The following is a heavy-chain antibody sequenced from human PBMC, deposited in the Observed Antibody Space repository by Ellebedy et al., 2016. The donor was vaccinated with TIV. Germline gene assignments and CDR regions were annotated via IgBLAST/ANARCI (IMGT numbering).Heavy chain of an antibody. CDR3: ARTYYYDSSGYPLFDY. CDR1: GGSISRYY. V-gene: IGHV4-59*08. CDR2: FYDSGST. Sequence: MPSETLSLTCTVSGGSISRYYWSWIRQAPGKGLEWIGYFYDSGSTYNPPLKSRVTISLDTSKNQFSLKLSSVTAADTAVYYCARTYYYDSSGYPLFDYWGQGTLVTVSS. D-gene: IGHD3-22*01. J-gene: IGHJ4*02.